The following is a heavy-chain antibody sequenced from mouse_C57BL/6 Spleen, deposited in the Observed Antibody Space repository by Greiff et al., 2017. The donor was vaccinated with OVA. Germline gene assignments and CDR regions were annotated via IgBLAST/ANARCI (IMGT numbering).Heavy chain of an antibody. Sequence: DLQLQESGPELVKPGASVKISCTASGYSFTDYNMNWVKPSNGKSLEWIGVINPNYGTTSYNQKFKGKATLTVDQSTSTASRQLNSLTSEDSAVYYCARIYYDYDGSYAMDYWGQGTSVTVSS. D-gene: IGHD2-4*01. V-gene: IGHV1-39*01. CDR2: INPNYGTT. CDR3: ARIYYDYDGSYAMDY. CDR1: GYSFTDYN. J-gene: IGHJ4*01.